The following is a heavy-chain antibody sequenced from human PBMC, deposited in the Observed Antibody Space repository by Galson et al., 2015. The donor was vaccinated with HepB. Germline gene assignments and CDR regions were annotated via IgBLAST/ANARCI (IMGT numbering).Heavy chain of an antibody. V-gene: IGHV1-18*01. Sequence: SVKVSCKASGYIFSSYGISWVRQAPGQGLEWMGWITAYDGDKNYARKVQGRVTLTTDTSTSTAYMELRSLRSDDTAVYYCARDLIYYDRSGSYDDTFDPWGQGTMVTVSS. CDR2: ITAYDGDK. D-gene: IGHD3-22*01. J-gene: IGHJ3*01. CDR3: ARDLIYYDRSGSYDDTFDP. CDR1: GYIFSSYG.